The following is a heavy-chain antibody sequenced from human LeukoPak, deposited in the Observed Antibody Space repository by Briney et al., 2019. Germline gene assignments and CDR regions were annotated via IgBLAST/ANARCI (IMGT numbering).Heavy chain of an antibody. CDR2: ISYDGSNK. J-gene: IGHJ4*02. CDR1: GFTFSSYG. CDR3: ARDWVPLPAATSRGVDY. V-gene: IGHV3-30*03. Sequence: GGSLRLSCAASGFTFSSYGMHWVRQAPGKGLEWVAVISYDGSNKYYADSVKGRFTISRDNSKNTLYLQMNSLRAEDTAVYYCARDWVPLPAATSRGVDYWGQGTLVTVSS. D-gene: IGHD2-2*01.